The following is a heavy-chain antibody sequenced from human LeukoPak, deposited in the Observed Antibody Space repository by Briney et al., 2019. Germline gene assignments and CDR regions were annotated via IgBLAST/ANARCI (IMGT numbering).Heavy chain of an antibody. J-gene: IGHJ4*02. CDR3: AKDLYSSGSFYVY. V-gene: IGHV3-23*01. CDR2: ISGSGDNT. Sequence: GGSLRLSCAASGFTFSNYAMTWVRQAPGKGLEWVSAISGSGDNTYHADSVKGRFTISRDNSKTTLYLQMNSLRAEDTAVYYCAKDLYSSGSFYVYWGQGTLVTVSS. D-gene: IGHD3-10*01. CDR1: GFTFSNYA.